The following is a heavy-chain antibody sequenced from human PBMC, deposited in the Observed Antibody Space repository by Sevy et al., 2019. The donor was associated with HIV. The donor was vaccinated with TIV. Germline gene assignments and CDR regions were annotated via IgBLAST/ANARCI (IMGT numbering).Heavy chain of an antibody. CDR1: GFTFSSYG. D-gene: IGHD3-22*01. Sequence: GGSLRLSCAASGFTFSSYGMHWVRQAPGKGLEWVAVIWYDGSNKYYSDSVKGRFTISRDNSKNTLYLQMNSLRAEDTAVYYSARGRYYDSSGYYGHDAIDIWGQGTMVTVSS. CDR2: IWYDGSNK. CDR3: ARGRYYDSSGYYGHDAIDI. V-gene: IGHV3-33*01. J-gene: IGHJ3*02.